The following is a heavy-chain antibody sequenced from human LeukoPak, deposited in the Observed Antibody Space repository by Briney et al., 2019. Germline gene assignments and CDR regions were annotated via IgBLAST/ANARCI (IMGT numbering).Heavy chain of an antibody. D-gene: IGHD2-15*01. Sequence: GESLKISCKGSGYSFTSYWIGWVRQLPGKGLEWMGIIYPGDSDTRYSPSFQGQVTISADKSISTAYLQWSSLKASDTAMYYCARQSYLPRGGYNSFDYWGQGTLVTVSS. CDR2: IYPGDSDT. CDR3: ARQSYLPRGGYNSFDY. J-gene: IGHJ4*02. CDR1: GYSFTSYW. V-gene: IGHV5-51*01.